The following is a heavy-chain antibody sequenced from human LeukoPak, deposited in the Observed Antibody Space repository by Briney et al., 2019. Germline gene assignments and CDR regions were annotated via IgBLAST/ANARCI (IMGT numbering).Heavy chain of an antibody. D-gene: IGHD2/OR15-2a*01. CDR1: GFTFTNYT. CDR2: ISSISSTI. J-gene: IGHJ4*02. Sequence: GGSLRLSCVASGFTFTNYTMNWVRQAPGKGLEWVSYISSISSTIYYADSVKGRFSISRDNAKNSLYLQMNSLRAEDTAVYYCARGIIDWGQGTLATVSS. CDR3: ARGIID. V-gene: IGHV3-48*04.